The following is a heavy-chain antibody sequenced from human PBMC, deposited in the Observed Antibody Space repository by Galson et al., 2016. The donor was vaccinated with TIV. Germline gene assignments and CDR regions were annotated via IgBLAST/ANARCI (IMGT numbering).Heavy chain of an antibody. CDR1: GYNFSKYD. CDR2: MNPNTGDT. CDR3: VMYESGVPN. D-gene: IGHD2-8*01. Sequence: SVKVSCKASGYNFSKYDINWVRQAAGQGLEWMGWMNPNTGDTGYAERFQGRLTMTSDTSLHTAFMDLRGLRSEDTAVYYRVMYESGVPNWGQGTLVTVSS. J-gene: IGHJ4*02. V-gene: IGHV1-8*01.